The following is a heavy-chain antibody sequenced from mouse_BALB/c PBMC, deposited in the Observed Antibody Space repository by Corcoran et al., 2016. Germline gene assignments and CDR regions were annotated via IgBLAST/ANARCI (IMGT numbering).Heavy chain of an antibody. V-gene: IGHV1S136*01. CDR2: INPYNDGT. J-gene: IGHJ2*01. Sequence: EVQLQQSGPELVKPGASVKMSCKAAGYTFTSYVMPWVKQKPGQGLEWIGYINPYNDGTKYNEKFKGKATLTSDKSSSTAYMELSSLTSEDSAVYYRAITTSFYYFDYWGQGTTLTVSS. CDR1: GYTFTSYV. CDR3: AITTSFYYFDY. D-gene: IGHD1-2*01.